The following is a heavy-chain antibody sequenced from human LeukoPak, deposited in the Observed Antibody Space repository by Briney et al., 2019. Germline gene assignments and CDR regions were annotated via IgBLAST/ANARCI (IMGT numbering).Heavy chain of an antibody. V-gene: IGHV3-9*01. J-gene: IGHJ3*02. CDR3: AKGITIFGVVIMGHDAFDI. Sequence: GGSLRLSCAASGFTFDDYATHWVRQAPGKGLEWVSGISWNSGSIGYADSVKGRFTISRDNAKNSLYLQMNSLRAEDTALYYCAKGITIFGVVIMGHDAFDIWGQGTMVTVSS. D-gene: IGHD3-3*01. CDR2: ISWNSGSI. CDR1: GFTFDDYA.